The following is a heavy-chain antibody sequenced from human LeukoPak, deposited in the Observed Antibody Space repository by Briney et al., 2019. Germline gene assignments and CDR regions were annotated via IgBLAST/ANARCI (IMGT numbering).Heavy chain of an antibody. CDR2: INPNSGGT. J-gene: IGHJ5*02. CDR1: GYTFTSYY. D-gene: IGHD3-22*01. Sequence: PWASVKVSCKASGYTFTSYYMHWVRQAPGQGLEWMGWINPNSGGTNYAQKFQGRVTMTRDTSISTAYMELSRLRSDDTAVYYCARAIYDSSGGYNWFDPWGQGTLVTVSS. CDR3: ARAIYDSSGGYNWFDP. V-gene: IGHV1-2*02.